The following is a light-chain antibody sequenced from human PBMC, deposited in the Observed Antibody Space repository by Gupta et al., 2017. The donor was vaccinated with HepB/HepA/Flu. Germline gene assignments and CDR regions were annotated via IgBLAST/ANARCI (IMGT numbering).Light chain of an antibody. CDR2: AAY. V-gene: IGKV1-39*01. Sequence: DIQMTQSPSSLSASVGDRVTITCRASQSISSYLNWYQQKPGKAPKILIYAAYSLQSGVQSRFSGXGSXTDFTLXSRRLKHEDFETYDCQHSSIRTFGXGTKVEIK. J-gene: IGKJ1*01. CDR1: QSISSY. CDR3: QHSSIRT.